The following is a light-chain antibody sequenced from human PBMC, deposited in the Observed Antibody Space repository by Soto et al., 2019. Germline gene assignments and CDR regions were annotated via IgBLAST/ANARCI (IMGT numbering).Light chain of an antibody. CDR2: GAS. CDR3: QQYHNWPIT. J-gene: IGKJ5*01. CDR1: QSVSNN. V-gene: IGKV3D-15*01. Sequence: EIVLTQSPGTLSLSPGERATVSCRSSQSVSNNYLVWYQQKPGQAPRLLIYGASNRATGIPARFSGSGSGTEFTLTISSLQSEDFAVYYCQQYHNWPITFGQGTRLEIK.